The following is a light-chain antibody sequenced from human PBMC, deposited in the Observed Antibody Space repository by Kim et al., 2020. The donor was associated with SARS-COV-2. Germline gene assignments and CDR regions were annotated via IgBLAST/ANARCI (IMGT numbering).Light chain of an antibody. CDR2: AAS. CDR3: QKYNSPPWT. J-gene: IGKJ1*01. Sequence: APVGDRVTITCRASQGVSKYLAWYQQKPGKVPKLLIYAASTLQSGVPSRFSGSGSGTDFTLTISNLQPEDVAIYYCQKYNSPPWTFGQGTKVDIK. CDR1: QGVSKY. V-gene: IGKV1-27*01.